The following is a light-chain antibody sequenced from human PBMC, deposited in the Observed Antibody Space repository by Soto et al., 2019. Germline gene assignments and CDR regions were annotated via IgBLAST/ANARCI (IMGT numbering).Light chain of an antibody. Sequence: QSALTQPPSVSGAPGQRVTISCTGSSSNIGAGYDVHWYQHLPGTAPKLLIYANSHRPSGVPDRFSASKSGTSASLAITGLQAEDEADYYCQSYDSGLSGYVFGTGTKLTVL. J-gene: IGLJ1*01. CDR3: QSYDSGLSGYV. V-gene: IGLV1-40*01. CDR1: SSNIGAGYD. CDR2: ANS.